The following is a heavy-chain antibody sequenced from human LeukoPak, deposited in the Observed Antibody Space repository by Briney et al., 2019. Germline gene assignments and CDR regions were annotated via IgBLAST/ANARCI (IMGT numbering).Heavy chain of an antibody. CDR2: IYYSGST. CDR3: ARLTIFGASLGFDP. CDR1: GGSISSSSYY. D-gene: IGHD3-3*01. Sequence: SETLSLTCTVSGGSISSSSYYWGWFRQPPGKGLEWIGSIYYSGSTYYNPSLKSRVTISVDTSKNQFSLKLSSVTAADTAVYYCARLTIFGASLGFDPWGQGTLVTVSS. V-gene: IGHV4-39*01. J-gene: IGHJ5*02.